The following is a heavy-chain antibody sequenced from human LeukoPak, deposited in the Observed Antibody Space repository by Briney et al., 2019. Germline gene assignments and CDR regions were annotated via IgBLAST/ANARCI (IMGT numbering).Heavy chain of an antibody. Sequence: SETLSLTCTVSGGSISSYYWSWIRQPAGKGLEWIGRIYTSGSTNNNPSLKSGSTNYNPSLKSRVTMSVDTSKNQFSLKVSSVTAADTAVYYCARDKLSVAASGAFDIWGQGTMVTVSS. CDR1: GGSISSYY. CDR3: ARDKLSVAASGAFDI. D-gene: IGHD6-19*01. CDR2: IYTSGSTNNNPSLKSGST. V-gene: IGHV4-4*07. J-gene: IGHJ3*02.